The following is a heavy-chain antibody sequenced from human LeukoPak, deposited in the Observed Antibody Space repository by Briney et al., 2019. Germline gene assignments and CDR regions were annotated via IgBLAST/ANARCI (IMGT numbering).Heavy chain of an antibody. Sequence: SETLSLTCAVYGGSFSGYYWSWIRQPPGKGLEWIGEINHSGSSKYNPSLKRRVTISIDTSKNQFSLKLSSVTAADTAVYYCARGRYYSSGSRPDYYNGMDVWGQGTTVTVSS. CDR1: GGSFSGYY. J-gene: IGHJ6*02. D-gene: IGHD3-10*01. V-gene: IGHV4-34*01. CDR3: ARGRYYSSGSRPDYYNGMDV. CDR2: INHSGSS.